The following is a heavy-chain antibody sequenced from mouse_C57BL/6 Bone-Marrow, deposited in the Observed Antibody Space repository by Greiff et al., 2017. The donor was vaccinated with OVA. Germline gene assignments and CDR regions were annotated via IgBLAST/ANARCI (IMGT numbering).Heavy chain of an antibody. V-gene: IGHV5-6*02. CDR3: ARPSITTVVATRYFDV. CDR2: ISSGGSYT. D-gene: IGHD1-1*01. CDR1: GFTFSSYG. J-gene: IGHJ1*03. Sequence: DVMLVESGGDLVKPGGSLKLSCAASGFTFSSYGMSWVRQTPDKRLEWVATISSGGSYTYYPDSVKGRFTISRDNAKNTLYLQMSSLKSEDTAMYYCARPSITTVVATRYFDVWGTGTTVTVSS.